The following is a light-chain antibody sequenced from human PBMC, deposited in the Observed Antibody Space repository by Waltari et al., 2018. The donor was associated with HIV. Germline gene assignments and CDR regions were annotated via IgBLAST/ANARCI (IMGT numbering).Light chain of an antibody. Sequence: QSVLTQPPSASGTPGQRVSISCSGSRSNIGTRTVHWFQQLPGTAPTLLIYNNNQRPSGVPDRFSGSKSGTSASLAISGLQSEDEADYYCAAWDDRMNGFYVFGTGTKVTVL. CDR1: RSNIGTRT. CDR3: AAWDDRMNGFYV. J-gene: IGLJ1*01. CDR2: NNN. V-gene: IGLV1-44*01.